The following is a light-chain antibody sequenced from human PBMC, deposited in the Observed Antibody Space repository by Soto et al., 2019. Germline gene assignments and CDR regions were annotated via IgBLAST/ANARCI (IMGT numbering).Light chain of an antibody. CDR1: QSVGRS. CDR3: QPYNNLPLT. V-gene: IGKV3-15*01. CDR2: GAS. Sequence: EIVMTLYHATLSVSPGERAALSCRASQSVGRSLAWYQQKPGQAPRLLIYGASTRATGIPARFSGSGSGTEFTLTICSLQSEDFAGYCSQPYNNLPLTSAGGTRVDIK. J-gene: IGKJ4*01.